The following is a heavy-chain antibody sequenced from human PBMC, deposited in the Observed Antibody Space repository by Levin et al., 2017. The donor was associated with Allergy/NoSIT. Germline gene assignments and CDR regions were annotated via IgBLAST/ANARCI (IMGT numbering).Heavy chain of an antibody. CDR1: GGTFSSYA. CDR3: ARGDYHDSSVTYYYFNMDV. V-gene: IGHV1-69*13. Sequence: GASVKVSCTASGGTFSSYALSWVRQAPGQGLEWMGGIIPIFGTAKYAQKFQDRITITADDSATTAYLELSGLRSEDTAVYYCARGDYHDSSVTYYYFNMDVWGQGTTVTVS. CDR2: IIPIFGTA. D-gene: IGHD3-22*01. J-gene: IGHJ6*02.